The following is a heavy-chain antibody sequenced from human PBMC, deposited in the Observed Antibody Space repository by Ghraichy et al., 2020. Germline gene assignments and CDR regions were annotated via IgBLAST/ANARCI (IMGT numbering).Heavy chain of an antibody. Sequence: GGSLRLSCAASGITFSTYWMTWVRQAPGKGLEWVANIKQDESEKYYADSVKGRFTISRDNAKNSLYLQMNSLRAEDTAIYYCARSASLYCGGGTCYTLADNWGRGTLVTVSS. J-gene: IGHJ4*02. CDR2: IKQDESEK. D-gene: IGHD2-15*01. V-gene: IGHV3-7*03. CDR3: ARSASLYCGGGTCYTLADN. CDR1: GITFSTYW.